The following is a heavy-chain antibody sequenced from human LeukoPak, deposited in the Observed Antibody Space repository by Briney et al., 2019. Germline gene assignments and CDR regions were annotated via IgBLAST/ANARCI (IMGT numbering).Heavy chain of an antibody. V-gene: IGHV3-23*01. CDR2: ISGRGGST. CDR3: AKGIGLVATVYYFDY. Sequence: GGSLRLSCAASGFTFSSYAMSWVRQAPGKGLEWVSAISGRGGSTYYADSVKGRFTISRDNSKNTLYLQMNSLRAEDTAVYYCAKGIGLVATVYYFDYWGQGTLVTVSS. J-gene: IGHJ4*02. CDR1: GFTFSSYA. D-gene: IGHD5-12*01.